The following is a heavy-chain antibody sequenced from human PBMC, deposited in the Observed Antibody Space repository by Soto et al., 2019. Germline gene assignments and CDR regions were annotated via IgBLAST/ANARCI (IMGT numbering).Heavy chain of an antibody. J-gene: IGHJ4*01. CDR1: GYSIGGPSY. V-gene: IGHV4-38-2*01. CDR2: IYHGGTT. Sequence: PSETLSLTCAVSGYSIGGPSYWVWHRPAPGKGPEWIASIYHGGTTFYNPSLKSRISISVDTSNNQFSLKLRSVTAEDTAVYYCARVHVMVVAGSTFDYWGHGSLVTVSS. CDR3: ARVHVMVVAGSTFDY. D-gene: IGHD2-21*02.